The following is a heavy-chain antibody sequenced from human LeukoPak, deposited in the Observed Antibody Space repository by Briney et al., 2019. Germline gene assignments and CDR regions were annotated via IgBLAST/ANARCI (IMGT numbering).Heavy chain of an antibody. J-gene: IGHJ4*02. CDR1: GYTFTGYY. V-gene: IGHV1-2*02. CDR2: INPNSGGT. CDR3: ARTYYYGSGRYFDY. Sequence: ASVKVSCKASGYTFTGYYMHWVRQAPGQGLEWMGWINPNSGGTNYAQKFQGRVTMTRDTSISTAYMELSRLRSDDTAVYYCARTYYYGSGRYFDYWGQGTLVTVSS. D-gene: IGHD3-10*01.